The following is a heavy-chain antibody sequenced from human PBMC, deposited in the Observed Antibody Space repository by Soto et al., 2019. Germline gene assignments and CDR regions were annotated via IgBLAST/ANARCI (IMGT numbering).Heavy chain of an antibody. CDR1: GFTFSSYG. J-gene: IGHJ4*02. CDR3: AKVLAPIAAAGAYFYY. V-gene: IGHV3-30*18. Sequence: QVQLVESGGGVVQPGRSLRLSCAASGFTFSSYGMHWVRQAPGKGLEWVAVISYDGSNKYYADSVKGRFTISRDNSKNTRYLQMNSPRAEDTAVYYCAKVLAPIAAAGAYFYYWGQGALDTVSS. D-gene: IGHD6-13*01. CDR2: ISYDGSNK.